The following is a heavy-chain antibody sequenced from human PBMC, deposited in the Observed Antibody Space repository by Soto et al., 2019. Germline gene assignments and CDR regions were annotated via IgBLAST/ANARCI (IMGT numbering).Heavy chain of an antibody. CDR2: IYYSGST. V-gene: IGHV4-59*01. CDR1: GGSISSYY. D-gene: IGHD6-19*01. J-gene: IGHJ1*01. CDR3: ARGIAVADSEYFQH. Sequence: PSETLSLTCTVSGGSISSYYWSWIRQPPGKGLEWIGYIYYSGSTNYNPSLKSRVTISVDTSKNQFSLELSSVTAADTAVYYCARGIAVADSEYFQHWGQGTLVTVSS.